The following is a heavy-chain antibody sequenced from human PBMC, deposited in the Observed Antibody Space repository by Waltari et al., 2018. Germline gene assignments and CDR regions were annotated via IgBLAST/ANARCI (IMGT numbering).Heavy chain of an antibody. D-gene: IGHD4-17*01. Sequence: EVQLLESGGGLVQPGGSLRLSCAASGFTFSSYAMSWVRQAPGKGLEWVSVIYSGGSTYYADSVKGRFTISRDNSKNTLYLQMNSLRAEDTAVYYCAKSGDYQPRTIDYWGQGTLVTDSS. V-gene: IGHV3-23*03. CDR3: AKSGDYQPRTIDY. CDR2: IYSGGST. J-gene: IGHJ4*02. CDR1: GFTFSSYA.